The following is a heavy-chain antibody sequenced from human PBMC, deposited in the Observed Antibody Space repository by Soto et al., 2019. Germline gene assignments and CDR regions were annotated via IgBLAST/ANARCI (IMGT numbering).Heavy chain of an antibody. V-gene: IGHV3-30-3*01. Sequence: QVQLVESGGGVVQPGRSLRLSCAASGFTFSSYAMHWVRQAPGKGLEWVAVISYDGSNKYYADSVKGRFTIARNNSKNTLYLQRNSVTAEDTAVYHCARDSSTKIVGGSAFDIWGQGTMVTVSS. CDR1: GFTFSSYA. J-gene: IGHJ3*02. D-gene: IGHD3-22*01. CDR2: ISYDGSNK. CDR3: ARDSSTKIVGGSAFDI.